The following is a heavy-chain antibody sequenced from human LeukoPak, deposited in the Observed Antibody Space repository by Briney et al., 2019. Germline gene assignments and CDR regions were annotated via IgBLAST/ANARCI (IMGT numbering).Heavy chain of an antibody. CDR3: ARHPSGIPDYYYGMDV. V-gene: IGHV5-51*01. J-gene: IGHJ6*02. CDR2: IYPGDSDT. CDR1: GFHFTSYW. Sequence: RGESLKTSFKGSGFHFTSYWIGRVPPLPGKGLGGVGIIYPGDSDTRYSASFQGQVTISADKSISTAYLQWSSLKASDTAMYYCARHPSGIPDYYYGMDVWGQGTTVTVSS. D-gene: IGHD3-10*01.